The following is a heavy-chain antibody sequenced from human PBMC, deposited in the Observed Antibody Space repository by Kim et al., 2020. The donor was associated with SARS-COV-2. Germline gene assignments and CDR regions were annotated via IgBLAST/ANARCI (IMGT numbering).Heavy chain of an antibody. V-gene: IGHV4-30-2*04. CDR3: VREGDTNWFDP. D-gene: IGHD3-16*01. J-gene: IGHJ5*02. Sequence: YNPSLKSRVTMSVDTSKNRITLQLTSVTAADTAVYYCVREGDTNWFDPWGPGILVTVSS.